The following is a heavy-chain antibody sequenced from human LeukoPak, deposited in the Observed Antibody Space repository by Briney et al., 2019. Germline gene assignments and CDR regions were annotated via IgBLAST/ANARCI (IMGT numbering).Heavy chain of an antibody. Sequence: NPGRSLRLSCAASGFTFSSYNMNWVRQAPGKGLEWVSSISSSSSYIYYADSVRGRFTISRDNAKNSLYLQINSLRAEDTAVYYCARDVRPDYWGQGTLVTVST. CDR2: ISSSSSYI. V-gene: IGHV3-21*01. D-gene: IGHD6-6*01. CDR3: ARDVRPDY. CDR1: GFTFSSYN. J-gene: IGHJ4*02.